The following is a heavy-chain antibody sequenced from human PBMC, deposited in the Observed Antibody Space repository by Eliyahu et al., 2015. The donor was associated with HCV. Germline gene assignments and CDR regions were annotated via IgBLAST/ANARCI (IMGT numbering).Heavy chain of an antibody. D-gene: IGHD6-13*01. V-gene: IGHV3-23*01. CDR3: AKLGVRLATAGVDY. CDR1: GLSFGTYT. J-gene: IGHJ4*02. CDR2: ISRNGDIT. Sequence: EVQLLDSGGGXVQPGGSLXLSCAASGLSFGTYTIYWVRQXPGMGLECVSSISRNGDITDYADSVQGRFTISRDNSKNTMYLQMNSLRVEDTAVYYCAKLGVRLATAGVDYWGQGTLVTVSS.